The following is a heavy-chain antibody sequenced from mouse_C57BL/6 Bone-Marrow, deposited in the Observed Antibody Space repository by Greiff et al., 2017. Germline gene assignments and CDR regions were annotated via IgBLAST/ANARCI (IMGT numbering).Heavy chain of an antibody. CDR3: AREGDGYYAWFAY. CDR2: IDPSDSET. V-gene: IGHV1-52*01. J-gene: IGHJ3*01. CDR1: GYTFTSYW. D-gene: IGHD2-3*01. Sequence: QVQLQQPGAELVRPGSSVKLSCKASGYTFTSYWMHWVKQRPIQGLEWIGNIDPSDSETHYNQKFKDKATLTVDKSSSTACMQLSSLTSEDSAVYYCAREGDGYYAWFAYWGQGTLVTVSA.